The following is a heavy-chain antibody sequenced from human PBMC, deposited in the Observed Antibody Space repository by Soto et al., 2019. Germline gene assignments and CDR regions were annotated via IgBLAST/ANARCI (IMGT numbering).Heavy chain of an antibody. J-gene: IGHJ6*02. D-gene: IGHD6-19*01. CDR2: IGGGGTDT. CDR1: GFTFSSYA. Sequence: EVQLLESGGELVQPGGSLRLSCAASGFTFSSYAMSWVRQAPGKGLEWVSGIGGGGTDTYYAKSVRGRFTISRDNSDNTLYLQMNSLRDEYTAVYYCARGGAIALAGYDYSGIDVWGQGTTVAGAS. V-gene: IGHV3-23*01. CDR3: ARGGAIALAGYDYSGIDV.